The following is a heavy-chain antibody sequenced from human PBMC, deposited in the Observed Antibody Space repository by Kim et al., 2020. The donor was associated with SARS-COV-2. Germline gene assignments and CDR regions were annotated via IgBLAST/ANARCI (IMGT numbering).Heavy chain of an antibody. CDR3: ASHYDILTGSPPGDWFDP. D-gene: IGHD3-9*01. V-gene: IGHV1-2*06. CDR2: INPNSGGT. J-gene: IGHJ5*02. CDR1: GYTFTGYY. Sequence: ASVKVSCKASGYTFTGYYMHWVRQAPGQGLEWMGRINPNSGGTNYAQKFQGRVTMTRDTSISTAYMELSRLRSDDTAVYYCASHYDILTGSPPGDWFDPWGQGTLVTVSS.